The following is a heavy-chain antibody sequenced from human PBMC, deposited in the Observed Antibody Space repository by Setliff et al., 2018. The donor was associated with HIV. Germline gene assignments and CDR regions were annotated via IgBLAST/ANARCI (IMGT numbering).Heavy chain of an antibody. CDR2: IYYSGNS. D-gene: IGHD5-12*01. V-gene: IGHV4-59*11. CDR3: ARRTNGYAALDY. CDR1: GGSISSHY. Sequence: TLSLPCAVSGGSISSHYWSWIRQPPGKGLEWIGYIYYSGNSNYNPSLKSRVTMSVDTSKTQFSLRLSSVTAADTAVYFCARRTNGYAALDYWGQGTLVTVSS. J-gene: IGHJ4*02.